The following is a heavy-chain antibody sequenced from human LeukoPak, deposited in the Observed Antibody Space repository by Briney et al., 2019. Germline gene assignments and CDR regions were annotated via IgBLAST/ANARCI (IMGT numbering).Heavy chain of an antibody. CDR2: ISSGSNTI. D-gene: IGHD3-9*01. Sequence: GGSLRLPCAASGFTFSRYGMNWVRQAPGKGLEWISYISSGSNTIYYADSVKGRFTISRDNAKNSLYLQMNSLRDDDTAVYYCAREDILTGYYYYGMDVWGQGTTVTVSS. CDR3: AREDILTGYYYYGMDV. CDR1: GFTFSRYG. V-gene: IGHV3-48*02. J-gene: IGHJ6*02.